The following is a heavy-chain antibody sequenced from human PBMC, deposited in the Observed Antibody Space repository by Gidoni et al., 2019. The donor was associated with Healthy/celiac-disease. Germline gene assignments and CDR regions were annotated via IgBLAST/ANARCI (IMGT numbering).Heavy chain of an antibody. V-gene: IGHV1-69*01. J-gene: IGHJ6*03. Sequence: QVQLVQSGAEVKKPGSSVKVSCKASGGTFSRYAISWVRQAPGQGLEWMGGIIPIFGTANYAQKFQGRVTITADESTSTAYMELSSLRSEDTAVYYCASGSGSYYGYYYYYMDVWGKGTTVTVSS. CDR1: GGTFSRYA. D-gene: IGHD1-26*01. CDR3: ASGSGSYYGYYYYYMDV. CDR2: IIPIFGTA.